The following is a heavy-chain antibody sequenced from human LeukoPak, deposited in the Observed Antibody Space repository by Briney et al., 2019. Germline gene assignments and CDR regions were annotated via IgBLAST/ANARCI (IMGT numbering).Heavy chain of an antibody. V-gene: IGHV5-51*01. J-gene: IGHJ6*02. CDR1: GYIFTNYW. CDR2: TNPGDSNA. D-gene: IGHD3-3*01. Sequence: GESLKISCKASGYIFTNYWIGWVRQMSGKGLEWMGITNPGDSNARYSPSLQGQVNISADKSINTAYLQWSSLQASDTAVYYCARLKGDFWSGHFYYYYVMDVWGQGTTVTVSS. CDR3: ARLKGDFWSGHFYYYYVMDV.